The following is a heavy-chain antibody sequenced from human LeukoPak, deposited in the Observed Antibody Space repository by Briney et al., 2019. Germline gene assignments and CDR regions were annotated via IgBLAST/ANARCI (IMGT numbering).Heavy chain of an antibody. CDR3: ARDPLPSSSSWHCFDY. D-gene: IGHD6-13*01. V-gene: IGHV3-7*01. CDR2: IKQDRSEK. Sequence: GGSLRLSCAASGFTFTNYWMSWVRQAPGKGLELVANIKQDRSEKYYVDSVKGRFTISRDNAKNSLYLQMNSLRAEDTAVYYCARDPLPSSSSWHCFDYWGQGTLVTVSS. J-gene: IGHJ4*02. CDR1: GFTFTNYW.